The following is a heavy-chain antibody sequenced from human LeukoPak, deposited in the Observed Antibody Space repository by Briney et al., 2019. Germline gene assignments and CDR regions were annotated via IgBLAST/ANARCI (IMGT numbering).Heavy chain of an antibody. CDR2: IYYSGST. CDR3: ARADAYYYGLDL. CDR1: GGSFSGYY. Sequence: SETLSLTCAVYGGSFSGYYWSWIRQPPGKGLEWIGYIYYSGSTDYDPSLKSRATISVDTSKNQLSLNLTSVTAADTAMYYCARADAYYYGLDLWGQGTTVTVSS. V-gene: IGHV4-34*11. J-gene: IGHJ6*02.